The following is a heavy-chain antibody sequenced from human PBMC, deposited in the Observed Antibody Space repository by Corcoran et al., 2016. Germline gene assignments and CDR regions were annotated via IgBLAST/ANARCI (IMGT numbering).Heavy chain of an antibody. CDR1: GYSISSGYY. D-gene: IGHD2-2*01. J-gene: IGHJ4*02. Sequence: QVQLQESGPGLVKPSETLSLTCTVSGYSISSGYYWGWIRQPPGKGLEWIGSIYHSGSTYYNPSLMSRVTISVDTSKNQLSLKLSSVTAADTAGYYCARGPYCSSTSCRLDYWGQGTLVTGSS. CDR3: ARGPYCSSTSCRLDY. CDR2: IYHSGST. V-gene: IGHV4-38-2*02.